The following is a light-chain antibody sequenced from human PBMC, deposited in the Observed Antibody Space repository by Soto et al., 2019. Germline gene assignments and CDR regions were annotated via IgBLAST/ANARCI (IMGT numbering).Light chain of an antibody. V-gene: IGLV1-40*01. CDR3: HSYDSSLSGVV. J-gene: IGLJ2*01. CDR1: RSNIGAGFD. Sequence: QAVVTQPPSVSGAPGQRVTISCTGSRSNIGAGFDVHWYQHLPGTAPRLLIYANNNRPSGVPDRFSGSMSGSSASLAITGLRPEDEADYYCHSYDSSLSGVVFGGGTKLTVL. CDR2: ANN.